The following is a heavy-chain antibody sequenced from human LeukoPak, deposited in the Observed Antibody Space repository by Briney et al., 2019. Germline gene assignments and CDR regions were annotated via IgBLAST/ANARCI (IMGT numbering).Heavy chain of an antibody. CDR3: ARVINYDFWSGYYPLDY. V-gene: IGHV3-74*01. Sequence: LPGGSLRLSCAASGFTFSSYWMHWVRHAPGKGLVWVSRINSDGSSTSYADSVKGRFTISRDNAKNTLYLQMNSLRAEDTAVYYCARVINYDFWSGYYPLDYWGQGTLVTVSS. J-gene: IGHJ4*02. CDR1: GFTFSSYW. CDR2: INSDGSST. D-gene: IGHD3-3*01.